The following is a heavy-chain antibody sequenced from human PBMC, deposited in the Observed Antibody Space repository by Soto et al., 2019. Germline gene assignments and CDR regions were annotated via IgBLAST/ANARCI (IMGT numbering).Heavy chain of an antibody. V-gene: IGHV4-34*01. J-gene: IGHJ5*02. CDR1: GGSCSGYY. CDR2: INHSGST. Sequence: SETLSLTCAVYGGSCSGYYWSWIRQPPGKGLEWIGEINHSGSTNYNPSLKSRVTISVDTSKNQFSLKLSSVTAADTAVYYCARRGYSYVAGWFDPWGQGTLVTVSS. D-gene: IGHD5-18*01. CDR3: ARRGYSYVAGWFDP.